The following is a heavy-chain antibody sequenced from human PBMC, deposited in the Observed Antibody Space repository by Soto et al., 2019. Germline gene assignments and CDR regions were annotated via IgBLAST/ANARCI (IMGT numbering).Heavy chain of an antibody. J-gene: IGHJ4*02. CDR3: AKGLIPYCGGDCLVFDY. Sequence: GGSLRLSCAVSGFTFSSYAMSWVRQAPGKELEWVSGISGSGGSTYYADSVKGRFTISRDNSKNTLYLQMNSLRAEDTAVFYCAKGLIPYCGGDCLVFDYWGQGTLVTVSS. D-gene: IGHD2-21*02. V-gene: IGHV3-23*01. CDR1: GFTFSSYA. CDR2: ISGSGGST.